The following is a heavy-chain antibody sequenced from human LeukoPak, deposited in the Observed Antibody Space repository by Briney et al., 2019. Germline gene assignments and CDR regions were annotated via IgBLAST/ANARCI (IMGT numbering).Heavy chain of an antibody. Sequence: GGSLRLSCAASGFTFSSFGMNWVRQVPGKGLEWVSSISSSATYISYADSVKGRFTISRDNAQNSLYLQMNGLRADDTAVYYCAREPGGGQWLPGYWGQGTLVTVSS. CDR3: AREPGGGQWLPGY. CDR2: ISSSATYI. J-gene: IGHJ4*02. CDR1: GFTFSSFG. V-gene: IGHV3-21*01. D-gene: IGHD6-19*01.